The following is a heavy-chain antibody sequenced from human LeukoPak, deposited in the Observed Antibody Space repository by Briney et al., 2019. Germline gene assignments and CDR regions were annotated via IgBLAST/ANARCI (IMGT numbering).Heavy chain of an antibody. CDR2: INPNSGGT. Sequence: ASVKVSCKASGCTFTGYYMHWARQAPGQGLEWMGWINPNSGGTNYAQKFQGRVTMTRDTSISTAYMELSRLRSDDTAVYYCARRGYSYGYEDYWGQGTPVTVSS. CDR3: ARRGYSYGYEDY. CDR1: GCTFTGYY. V-gene: IGHV1-2*02. J-gene: IGHJ4*02. D-gene: IGHD5-18*01.